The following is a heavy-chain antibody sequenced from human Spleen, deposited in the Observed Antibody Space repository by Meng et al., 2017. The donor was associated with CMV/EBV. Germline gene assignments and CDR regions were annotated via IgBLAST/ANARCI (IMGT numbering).Heavy chain of an antibody. V-gene: IGHV4-31*02. Sequence: CSVSGGSISSGGYYWSWIRKHPGKGLEWIGFIYNTRYTYYNPSLKSRVTISEGTSKNQLSLEMTSVTAADTAVYYCARGGGYKFHFDFWGLGTLVTVSS. J-gene: IGHJ4*02. CDR3: ARGGGYKFHFDF. CDR2: IYNTRYT. D-gene: IGHD2-2*02. CDR1: GGSISSGGYY.